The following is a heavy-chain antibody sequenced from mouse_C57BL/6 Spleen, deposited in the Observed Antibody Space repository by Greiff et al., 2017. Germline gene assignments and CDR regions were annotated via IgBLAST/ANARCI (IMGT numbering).Heavy chain of an antibody. CDR1: GYTFTDYE. J-gene: IGHJ2*01. CDR2: IDPETGGT. V-gene: IGHV1-15*01. Sequence: QVQLQQSGAELVRPGASVTLSCKASGYTFTDYEMHWVKQTPVHGLEWIGAIDPETGGTAYNQKFKGKAILTADKSYSTAYMELRSLTSEDSAVYYCTRFGKDYWGQGTTLTVSS. CDR3: TRFGKDY. D-gene: IGHD2-1*01.